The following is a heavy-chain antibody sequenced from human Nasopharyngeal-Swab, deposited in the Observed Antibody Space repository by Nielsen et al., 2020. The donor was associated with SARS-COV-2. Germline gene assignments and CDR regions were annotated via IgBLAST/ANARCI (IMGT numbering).Heavy chain of an antibody. CDR3: ASVLSYYGSGSYPYYYYGTDV. CDR1: GFTFSSYA. Sequence: GESLKISCAASGFTFSSYAMHWVRQAPGKGLEWVAVISYDGSNKYYADSVKGRFTISRDNAKNSLYLQMNSLRAEDTAVYYCASVLSYYGSGSYPYYYYGTDVWGQGTTATVSS. D-gene: IGHD3-10*01. J-gene: IGHJ6*02. CDR2: ISYDGSNK. V-gene: IGHV3-30-3*01.